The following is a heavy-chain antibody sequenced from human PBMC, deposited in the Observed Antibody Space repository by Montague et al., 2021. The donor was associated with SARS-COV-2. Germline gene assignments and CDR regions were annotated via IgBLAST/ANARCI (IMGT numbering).Heavy chain of an antibody. CDR1: GTSITNYY. CDR3: AKTRGANSYFYGMDV. D-gene: IGHD3-10*01. Sequence: SETLSLTCSVSGTSITNYYWTWVRQAPGKGLEWIGYIYYTGHTKHNPSLKSRVTISVDTSRDHFSLTLSSVTAADTAVYYCAKTRGANSYFYGMDVWGPGTNVTVSS. J-gene: IGHJ6*02. CDR2: IYYTGHT. V-gene: IGHV4-59*01.